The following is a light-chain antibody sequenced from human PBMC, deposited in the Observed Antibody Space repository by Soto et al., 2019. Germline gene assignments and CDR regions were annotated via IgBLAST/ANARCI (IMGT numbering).Light chain of an antibody. J-gene: IGLJ2*01. V-gene: IGLV2-8*01. Sequence: QSALTQPPSASGSPGQSVTISCTGTSSDVGGYNYVSWYQQHSGKAPNLMIYEVSKRPSGVPDRFSGSKSGNTASLTVSGLQAEDEADYYCSSYAGSNNVVVFGGGTKLTVL. CDR1: SSDVGGYNY. CDR3: SSYAGSNNVVV. CDR2: EVS.